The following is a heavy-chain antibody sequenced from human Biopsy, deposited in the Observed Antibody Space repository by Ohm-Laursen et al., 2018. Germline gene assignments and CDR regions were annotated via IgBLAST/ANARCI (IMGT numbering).Heavy chain of an antibody. J-gene: IGHJ4*02. D-gene: IGHD2-2*01. CDR2: ISYTGGI. Sequence: TLSLTCAVSGGSISGYHWSWIRKSPGKGLEWLAYISYTGGITSNPSLNGRATISLDTSKNQFSLRLIYVTAVDTAVYYCARMPHFDYWGQGILVTVSS. V-gene: IGHV4-59*01. CDR3: ARMPHFDY. CDR1: GGSISGYH.